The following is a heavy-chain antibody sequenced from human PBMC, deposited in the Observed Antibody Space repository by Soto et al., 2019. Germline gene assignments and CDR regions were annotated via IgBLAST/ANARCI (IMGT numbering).Heavy chain of an antibody. D-gene: IGHD4-17*01. CDR1: GFTFSSYG. CDR2: ISYDGSNK. V-gene: IGHV3-30*18. Sequence: GGSLRLSCAASGFTFSSYGMHWVRQAPGKGLEWVAVISYDGSNKYYADSVKGRFTISRDNSKNTLYLQMNSLRAEDTAVYYCAKETTVNPFDYWGQGTLVTVSS. CDR3: AKETTVNPFDY. J-gene: IGHJ4*02.